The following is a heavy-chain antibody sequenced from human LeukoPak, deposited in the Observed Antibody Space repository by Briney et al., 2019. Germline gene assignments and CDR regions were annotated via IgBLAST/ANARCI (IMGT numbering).Heavy chain of an antibody. Sequence: PGGSLRLSCAASGFTFSSYWMHWVRQAPGKGLVWVSRINSDGSSTSYADSVKGRFTISRDNAKNTLYLQMNSLRAEDTAVYYCARVRGWYSSYYYFDYWGQGTLVTVSS. CDR3: ARVRGWYSSYYYFDY. CDR2: INSDGSST. J-gene: IGHJ4*02. V-gene: IGHV3-74*01. D-gene: IGHD6-19*01. CDR1: GFTFSSYW.